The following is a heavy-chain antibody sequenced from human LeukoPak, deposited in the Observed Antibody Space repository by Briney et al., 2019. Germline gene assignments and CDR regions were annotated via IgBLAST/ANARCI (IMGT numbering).Heavy chain of an antibody. CDR1: GFTVSTSY. Sequence: GGSLRLSCAASGFTVSTSYMSWVRQAPGKGLEWVSALYSDGSTYHADSVKGRFTISRDNSKNTLYLQMNSLRAEDTAVYYCAKDMWAAKPYYFDIWGQGTLVTVSS. CDR2: LYSDGST. J-gene: IGHJ4*02. D-gene: IGHD3-22*01. V-gene: IGHV3-53*01. CDR3: AKDMWAAKPYYFDI.